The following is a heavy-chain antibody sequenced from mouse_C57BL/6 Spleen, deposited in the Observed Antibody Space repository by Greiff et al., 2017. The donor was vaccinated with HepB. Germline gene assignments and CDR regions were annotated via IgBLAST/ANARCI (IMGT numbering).Heavy chain of an antibody. V-gene: IGHV5-12*01. CDR1: GFTFSDYY. CDR2: ISNGGGST. Sequence: EVKVVESGGGLVQPGGSLKLSCAASGFTFSDYYMYWVRQTPEKRLEWVAYISNGGGSTYYPDTVKGRFTISRDNAKNTLYLQMSRLKSEDTAMYYCARLPITTDYAMDYWGQGTSVTVSS. D-gene: IGHD1-1*01. J-gene: IGHJ4*01. CDR3: ARLPITTDYAMDY.